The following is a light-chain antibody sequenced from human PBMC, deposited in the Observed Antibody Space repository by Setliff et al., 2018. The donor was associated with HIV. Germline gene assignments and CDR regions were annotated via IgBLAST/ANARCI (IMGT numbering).Light chain of an antibody. Sequence: QSALTQPASVSGSPGQSITISCTGTSTDIGGYNFVSWYQQHPGKAPKVMIYGVNNRPSGVSYRFSGFKSGTTASLTISGLQADDEGDYYCASRRVGSTPYVFGTGTKATV. CDR3: ASRRVGSTPYV. J-gene: IGLJ1*01. CDR1: STDIGGYNF. V-gene: IGLV2-14*01. CDR2: GVN.